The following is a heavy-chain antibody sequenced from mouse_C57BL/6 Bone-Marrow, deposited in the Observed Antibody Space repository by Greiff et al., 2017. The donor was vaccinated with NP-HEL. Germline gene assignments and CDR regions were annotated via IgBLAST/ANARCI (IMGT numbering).Heavy chain of an antibody. CDR3: VRDYYSNYYAMDY. CDR1: GFSFNTYA. V-gene: IGHV10-1*01. D-gene: IGHD2-5*01. Sequence: DVMLVESGGGLVQPKGSLKLSCAASGFSFNTYAMNWVRQAPGKGLEWVARIRSKSNNYATYYADSVKDRFTISRDDSESMLYLQMNNLKTEDTAMYYCVRDYYSNYYAMDYWGQGTSVTVSS. CDR2: IRSKSNNYAT. J-gene: IGHJ4*01.